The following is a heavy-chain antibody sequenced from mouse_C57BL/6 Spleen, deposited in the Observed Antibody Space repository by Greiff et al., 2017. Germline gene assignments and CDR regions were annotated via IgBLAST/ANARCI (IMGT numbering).Heavy chain of an antibody. Sequence: VQLQQSVAELVRPGASVKLSCTASGFNIKNTYMHWVKQRPEQGLEWIGRIDPANGNTKYAPKFQGKATITAYTSSNTAYLQLSSLTSEDTAIYYCAPIITTVVGDAMDYWGQGTSVTVSS. D-gene: IGHD1-1*01. CDR3: APIITTVVGDAMDY. J-gene: IGHJ4*01. CDR2: IDPANGNT. CDR1: GFNIKNTY. V-gene: IGHV14-3*01.